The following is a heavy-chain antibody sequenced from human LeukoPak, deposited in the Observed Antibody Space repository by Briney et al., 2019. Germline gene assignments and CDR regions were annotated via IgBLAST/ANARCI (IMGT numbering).Heavy chain of an antibody. CDR3: ARSTAGWYGDY. J-gene: IGHJ4*02. CDR1: GGSISSYY. CDR2: IYYSGST. Sequence: SEILSLTCTVSGGSISSYYWSWIRQPPGKGLEWIGYIYYSGSTNYNPSLKSRVTISVDTSKNQFSLKLSSVTAADTAVYYCARSTAGWYGDYWGQGTLVTVSS. D-gene: IGHD6-19*01. V-gene: IGHV4-59*01.